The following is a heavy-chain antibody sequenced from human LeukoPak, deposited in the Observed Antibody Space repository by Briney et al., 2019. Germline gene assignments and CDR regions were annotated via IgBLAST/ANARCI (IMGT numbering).Heavy chain of an antibody. CDR2: INHSGST. D-gene: IGHD2-21*02. Sequence: PSETLSLTCAVYGGSFSGYYWSWIRQPPGKGLEWIGEINHSGSTNYNPSLKSRVTISVDTSKNQFSLKLSSVTAADTAVYYCARSVVVVTAVYFDYWGQGTLVTVSS. CDR3: ARSVVVVTAVYFDY. CDR1: GGSFSGYY. V-gene: IGHV4-34*01. J-gene: IGHJ4*02.